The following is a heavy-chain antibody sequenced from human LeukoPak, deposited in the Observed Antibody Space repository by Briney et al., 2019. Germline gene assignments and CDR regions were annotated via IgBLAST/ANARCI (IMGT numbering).Heavy chain of an antibody. CDR2: ISGSGGST. CDR1: GFTFSSYA. D-gene: IGHD6-19*01. CDR3: ATVPYSSGWYDY. Sequence: GGSLRLSCAASGFTFSSYAMGWVRQAPGKGLEWVSGISGSGGSTYNADSVKGRFTISRDNSKSTLYLQMNSLRAEDTAVYFCATVPYSSGWYDYWGQGTVVTVSS. V-gene: IGHV3-23*01. J-gene: IGHJ4*02.